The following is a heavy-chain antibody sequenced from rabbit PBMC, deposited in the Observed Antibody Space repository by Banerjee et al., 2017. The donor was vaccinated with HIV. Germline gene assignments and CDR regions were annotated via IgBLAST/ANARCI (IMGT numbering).Heavy chain of an antibody. J-gene: IGHJ6*01. CDR3: ARDFAGDSYYYGLDL. V-gene: IGHV1S45*01. Sequence: QEQLVESGGGLVQPEGSLTLTCTASGFSFSNKYVMCWVRQAPGKGLEWIGCINTSSGNTVYASWAKGRFTISKTSSTTVTLQMTSLTAADTATYFCARDFAGDSYYYGLDLWGPGTLVTVS. CDR1: GFSFSNKYV. CDR2: INTSSGNT. D-gene: IGHD8-1*01.